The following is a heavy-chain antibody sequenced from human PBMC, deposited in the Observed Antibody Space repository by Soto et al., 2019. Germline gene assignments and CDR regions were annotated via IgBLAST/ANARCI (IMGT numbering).Heavy chain of an antibody. CDR3: AKGSFDYLQIDY. V-gene: IGHV3-23*01. CDR2: IIGSGGST. J-gene: IGHJ4*02. CDR1: GCTFSSYA. Sequence: GGSLRLSCAASGCTFSSYAMSWVRQSPVQGLEWVSVIIGSGGSTYVADPAKGRFTITSDNSKDTLYLQMNSLRAEDTAVYCCAKGSFDYLQIDYGGQGALVSVSS. D-gene: IGHD3-9*01.